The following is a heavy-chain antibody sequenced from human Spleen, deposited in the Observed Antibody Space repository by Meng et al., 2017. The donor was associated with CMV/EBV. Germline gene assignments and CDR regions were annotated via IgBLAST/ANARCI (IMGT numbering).Heavy chain of an antibody. CDR2: IHVASGDT. V-gene: IGHV1-18*01. Sequence: ASVKVSCKTSGYSFTTYGISWVRQAPGQGLEWMGWIHVASGDTESAPKVQGRVTLTTDMSTGSAHMELRRLTSDDTAVYYCVPYSYDKGLFDFWGQGTLVTVSS. CDR3: VPYSYDKGLFDF. CDR1: GYSFTTYG. D-gene: IGHD3-22*01. J-gene: IGHJ4*02.